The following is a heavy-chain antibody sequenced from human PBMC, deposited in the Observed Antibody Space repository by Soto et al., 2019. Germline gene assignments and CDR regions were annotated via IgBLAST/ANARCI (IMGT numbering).Heavy chain of an antibody. Sequence: ASVKVSCKASGYTFTSYDINWVRQATGQGLEWMGWMNPNSGNTGYAQKFQGRVTMTRNTSISTAYMELSSLISEDTAVYYCASLDIVATPTSGDHYYYYYMDVWGKGTTVTVSS. CDR2: MNPNSGNT. V-gene: IGHV1-8*01. CDR1: GYTFTSYD. J-gene: IGHJ6*03. CDR3: ASLDIVATPTSGDHYYYYYMDV. D-gene: IGHD5-12*01.